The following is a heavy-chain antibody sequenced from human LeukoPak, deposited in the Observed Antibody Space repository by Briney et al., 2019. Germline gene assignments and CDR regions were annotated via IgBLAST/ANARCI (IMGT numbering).Heavy chain of an antibody. D-gene: IGHD3-10*01. V-gene: IGHV3-9*01. Sequence: GGSLRLSCAASGFTFDDYAMHWDRQAPGKGLEWVSGISWNSGSIGYADSVKGRFTISRDNAKNSLYLQMNSLRAEDTALYYCAKGLHGSGSYGFDPWGQGTLVTVSS. CDR1: GFTFDDYA. J-gene: IGHJ5*02. CDR2: ISWNSGSI. CDR3: AKGLHGSGSYGFDP.